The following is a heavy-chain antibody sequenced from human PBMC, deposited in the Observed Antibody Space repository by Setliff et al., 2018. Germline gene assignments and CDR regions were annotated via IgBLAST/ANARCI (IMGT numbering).Heavy chain of an antibody. CDR3: VKEYHTEVTDTRVANYFDY. J-gene: IGHJ4*02. CDR2: INPSDGTT. CDR1: GYTFTAYG. Sequence: ASVKVSCKTSGYTFTAYGINWVRQAPGQGLEWMGIINPSDGTTDYTQKFQDRVTMTSDTSTSTVYMELRSLRSEDTAIYYCVKEYHTEVTDTRVANYFDYWGQGTLVTVSS. D-gene: IGHD4-4*01. V-gene: IGHV1-46*01.